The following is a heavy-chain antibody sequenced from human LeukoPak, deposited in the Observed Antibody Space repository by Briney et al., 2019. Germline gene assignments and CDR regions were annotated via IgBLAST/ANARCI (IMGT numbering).Heavy chain of an antibody. CDR2: LYSDDTT. CDR1: GFTFSRYA. D-gene: IGHD1-26*01. J-gene: IGHJ4*02. V-gene: IGHV3-53*01. CDR3: ARGGGYYAIDY. Sequence: SGGSLRLSCSASGFTFSRYAMHWVRQAPGKGLEWVSVLYSDDTTYYADSVKGRFTISRDNSKNTLYLQMNNLRAEDTAVYYCARGGGYYAIDYWGQGTLVTVSS.